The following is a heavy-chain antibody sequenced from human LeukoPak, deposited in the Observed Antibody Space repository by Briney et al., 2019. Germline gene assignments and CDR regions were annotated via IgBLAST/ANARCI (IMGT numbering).Heavy chain of an antibody. CDR1: GGSISSYY. CDR2: ITYSGNT. CDR3: ARIAYDALDSYYYGMDV. Sequence: SETLSLTCTVSGGSISSYYWIWIRQHPGKGLEWIRYITYSGNTYYYPALNSRVTVSLDTSKTQFSLKLSSVTAADTAVYYCARIAYDALDSYYYGMDVWGQGTTVTVSS. V-gene: IGHV4-59*06. D-gene: IGHD3-3*01. J-gene: IGHJ6*02.